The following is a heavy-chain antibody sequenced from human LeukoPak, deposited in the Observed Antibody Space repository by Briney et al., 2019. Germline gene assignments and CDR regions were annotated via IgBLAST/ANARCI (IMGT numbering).Heavy chain of an antibody. Sequence: GESLKISCKGSGYSFTSYWIGWVRQMPGKGLEWMGIIYPGESDTRYSPSFQGQVTISADKSIRTAYLQWSSLKASDTAMYYCARHTAARPFYYYYYMDVWGKGTTVTVSS. V-gene: IGHV5-51*01. CDR2: IYPGESDT. J-gene: IGHJ6*03. CDR1: GYSFTSYW. CDR3: ARHTAARPFYYYYYMDV. D-gene: IGHD6-6*01.